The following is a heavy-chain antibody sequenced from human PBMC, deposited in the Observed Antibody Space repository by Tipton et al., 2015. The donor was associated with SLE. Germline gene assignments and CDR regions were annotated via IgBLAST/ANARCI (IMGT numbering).Heavy chain of an antibody. Sequence: SLRLSCAASGFTFSSYAMSWVRQAPGKGLEWVANIKQDGSEKYYVDSVKGRFTISRDNAKNSLYLQMNSLRAEDTAVYYCARDVGIAAAAHNWFDPWGQGTLVTVSS. CDR2: IKQDGSEK. CDR1: GFTFSSYA. D-gene: IGHD6-13*01. V-gene: IGHV3-7*01. J-gene: IGHJ5*02. CDR3: ARDVGIAAAAHNWFDP.